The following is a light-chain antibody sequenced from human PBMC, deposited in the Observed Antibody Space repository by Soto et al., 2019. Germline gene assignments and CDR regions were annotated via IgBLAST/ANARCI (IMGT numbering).Light chain of an antibody. CDR1: QSVSKY. CDR3: QQYGGSPQT. V-gene: IGKV3-20*01. Sequence: EIVLTQSPGTLALSPGEGATLSCRASQSVSKYLAWYQQKPGQAPRLLIYGGSSRATGIPDSFSGSGSGTDFTLTISRREPEDFAVYYGQQYGGSPQTFGQGTKVEIK. J-gene: IGKJ1*01. CDR2: GGS.